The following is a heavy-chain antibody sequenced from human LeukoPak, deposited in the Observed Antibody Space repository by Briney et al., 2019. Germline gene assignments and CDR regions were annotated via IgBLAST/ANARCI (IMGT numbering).Heavy chain of an antibody. CDR3: ARDRAVRGVNYYYYYGMDV. CDR1: GYTFTGYY. J-gene: IGHJ6*04. Sequence: ASVKVSCKASGYTFTGYYMHWVRQAPGQGLEWMGWINPNSGGTNYAQKFQGWVTMTRDTSISTAYMELSRLRSDDTAVYYCARDRAVRGVNYYYYYGMDVWGKGTTVTVSS. CDR2: INPNSGGT. D-gene: IGHD3-10*01. V-gene: IGHV1-2*04.